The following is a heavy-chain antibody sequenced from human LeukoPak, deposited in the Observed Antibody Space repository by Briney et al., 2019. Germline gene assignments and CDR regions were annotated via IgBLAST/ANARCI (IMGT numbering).Heavy chain of an antibody. CDR3: ARVSYGGNWEIDY. CDR1: GFTFSSYA. D-gene: IGHD4-23*01. Sequence: GGSLRLSCAASGFTFSSYAMSWVRQAPGKGLEWVAVISYDGSNKYYADSVKGRFTISRDNSKNTLYLQMNSLRAEDTAVYYCARVSYGGNWEIDYWGQGTLVTVSS. CDR2: ISYDGSNK. J-gene: IGHJ4*02. V-gene: IGHV3-30-3*01.